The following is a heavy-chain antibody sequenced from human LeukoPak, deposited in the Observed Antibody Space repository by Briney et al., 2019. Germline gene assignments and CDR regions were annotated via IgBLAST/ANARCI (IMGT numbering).Heavy chain of an antibody. CDR3: ARIRSNYRGYFDY. CDR1: GFTFSSYE. V-gene: IGHV3-48*03. Sequence: GGSLRLSCAASGFTFSSYEMNWVRQAPGKGLEWVSYVSSSGSTIYYADSVKGRFTISRDNAKNSLYLQMNSLRAEDTAVYYCARIRSNYRGYFDYWGQGTLVTVSS. CDR2: VSSSGSTI. D-gene: IGHD4-11*01. J-gene: IGHJ4*02.